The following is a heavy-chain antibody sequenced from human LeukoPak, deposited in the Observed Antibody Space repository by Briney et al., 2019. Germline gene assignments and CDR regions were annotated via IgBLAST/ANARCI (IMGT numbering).Heavy chain of an antibody. D-gene: IGHD1-1*01. J-gene: IGHJ3*02. Sequence: GGSLRLSCAASGFTFSYHWMSWVRQAPGKGLEWVANIKQDGSDKYYVDSVKGRFTISRDNAKNSLCLQMNSLSAEDTAMYYCTRDLTNWNDATFDIWGQGTMVTVSS. CDR2: IKQDGSDK. CDR3: TRDLTNWNDATFDI. CDR1: GFTFSYHW. V-gene: IGHV3-7*01.